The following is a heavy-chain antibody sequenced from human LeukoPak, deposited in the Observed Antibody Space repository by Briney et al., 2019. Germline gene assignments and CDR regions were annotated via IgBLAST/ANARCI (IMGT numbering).Heavy chain of an antibody. J-gene: IGHJ4*02. D-gene: IGHD1-26*01. CDR2: ISGGGDIT. CDR3: ARAGAVWSFDY. V-gene: IGHV3-23*01. Sequence: GGSLRLSCAASGFTFTSFPMTWVRQAPGKGLEWVSGISGGGDITKYADSVKGRFTISRDKSKNTLYPQMNSLRAEDTAIYYCARAGAVWSFDYWGQGTLVTVS. CDR1: GFTFTSFP.